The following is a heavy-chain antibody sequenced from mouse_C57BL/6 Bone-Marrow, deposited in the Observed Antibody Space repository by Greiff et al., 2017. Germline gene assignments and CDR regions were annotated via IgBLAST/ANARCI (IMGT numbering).Heavy chain of an antibody. V-gene: IGHV1-82*01. CDR2: IYPGDGDT. CDR3: ARLQRQFAY. CDR1: GYAFSSSW. Sequence: VQLQESGPELVKPGASVKISCKASGYAFSSSWMNWVKQRPGKGLEWIGRIYPGDGDTNYNGKFKGKATLTADKSSSTSYMQLSSLTSDDSAVYVCARLQRQFAYWGQGTLVTVSA. J-gene: IGHJ3*01. D-gene: IGHD1-2*01.